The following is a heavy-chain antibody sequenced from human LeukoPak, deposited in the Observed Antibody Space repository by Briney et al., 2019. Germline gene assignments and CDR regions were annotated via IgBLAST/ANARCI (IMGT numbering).Heavy chain of an antibody. CDR1: GYTFTSYA. CDR3: ARGEAAADYYYYGMDV. D-gene: IGHD6-13*01. J-gene: IGHJ6*02. V-gene: IGHV1-3*01. CDR2: INAGNGNT. Sequence: GASVKVSCKASGYTFTSYAMHWVRQAPGQRLEWMGWINAGNGNTKYSQKFQGRVTITRDTSASTAYMELSSLRSEDTAVYYCARGEAAADYYYYGMDVWGQGTSVTVSS.